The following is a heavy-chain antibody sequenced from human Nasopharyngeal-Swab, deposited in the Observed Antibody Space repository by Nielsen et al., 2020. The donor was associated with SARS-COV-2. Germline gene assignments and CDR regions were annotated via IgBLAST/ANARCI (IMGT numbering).Heavy chain of an antibody. D-gene: IGHD2-2*01. Sequence: SETLSLTCTVSGGSISSYYWSWIRQPPGKGLEWIGYTYYSGSTNYNPSLKSRVTISVDTSKNQFSLKLSSVTAADTAVYYCARVGYCSSTSCYAAYYFDYWGQGTLVTVSS. CDR3: ARVGYCSSTSCYAAYYFDY. J-gene: IGHJ4*02. V-gene: IGHV4-59*01. CDR2: TYYSGST. CDR1: GGSISSYY.